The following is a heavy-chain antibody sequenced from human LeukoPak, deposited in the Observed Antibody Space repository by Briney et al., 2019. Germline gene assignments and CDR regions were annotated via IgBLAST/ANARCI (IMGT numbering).Heavy chain of an antibody. D-gene: IGHD1-20*01. J-gene: IGHJ3*02. CDR1: GYTFTGYY. Sequence: GASVKVSCKASGYTFTGYYMHWVRQAPGQGLEWMGWINPNSGGTNYAQKFQGRVTMTRDTSISTAYMELRSLRSDDTAVYYCARASTHRYNWKSGQLNDAFDIWGQGTMVTVSS. V-gene: IGHV1-2*02. CDR3: ARASTHRYNWKSGQLNDAFDI. CDR2: INPNSGGT.